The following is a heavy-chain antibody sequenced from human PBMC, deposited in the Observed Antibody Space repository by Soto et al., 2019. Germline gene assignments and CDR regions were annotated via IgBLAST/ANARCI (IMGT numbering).Heavy chain of an antibody. D-gene: IGHD3-10*01. CDR1: GGSISSGGYY. Sequence: QVQLQESGPGLVKPSQTLSLTCTVSGGSISSGGYYWSWIRQHPGKGLEWIGYIYYSGSTYYNPSLRSRVTKSVDTSKNQFSLKLSSVTAADTAVYYCARDRGGSGSYYSWFDPWGQGTLVTVSS. CDR2: IYYSGST. V-gene: IGHV4-31*03. J-gene: IGHJ5*02. CDR3: ARDRGGSGSYYSWFDP.